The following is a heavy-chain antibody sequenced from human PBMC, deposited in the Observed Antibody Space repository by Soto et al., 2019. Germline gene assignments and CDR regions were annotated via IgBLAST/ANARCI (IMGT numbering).Heavy chain of an antibody. V-gene: IGHV1-69*02. CDR3: AVLAVAAQRYAFDI. J-gene: IGHJ3*02. CDR1: GGTFSSYT. Sequence: QVQLVQSGAEVKKPGSSVKVSCKASGGTFSSYTISWVRQAPGQGLEWMGRIIPILGIANYAQKFQGRVTITANKSTSTAYMELSSLRSEDTAVYYCAVLAVAAQRYAFDIWGQGTMVTVSS. CDR2: IIPILGIA. D-gene: IGHD6-19*01.